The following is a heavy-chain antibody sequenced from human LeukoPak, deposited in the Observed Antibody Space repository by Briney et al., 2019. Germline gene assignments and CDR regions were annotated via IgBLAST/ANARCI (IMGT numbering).Heavy chain of an antibody. J-gene: IGHJ6*03. Sequence: GGSLRLSCAASGFTFSSYSMNWVRQAPGKGLEWVSYISSSSSTIYYADSVKGRFTISRDNAKNSLYLQMNSLRAGDTAVYYCARGVAINSYGRNYYYYMDVWGKGTTVTVSS. V-gene: IGHV3-48*01. D-gene: IGHD5-18*01. CDR2: ISSSSSTI. CDR3: ARGVAINSYGRNYYYYMDV. CDR1: GFTFSSYS.